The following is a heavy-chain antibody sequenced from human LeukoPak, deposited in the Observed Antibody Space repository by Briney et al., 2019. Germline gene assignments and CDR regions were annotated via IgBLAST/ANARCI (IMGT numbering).Heavy chain of an antibody. CDR2: ISIDGSTT. Sequence: GRSLRLSCAASGFTFDDYAMHWVRQAPGKGLVWVSRISIDGSTTNYAGSVKGRFTISRDNAKNTVSLQMNGLRVEDTAVYYCARVRTTYYYDTTGYSFDHWGQGTLVTVSS. D-gene: IGHD3-22*01. J-gene: IGHJ4*02. CDR1: GFTFDDYA. CDR3: ARVRTTYYYDTTGYSFDH. V-gene: IGHV3-74*01.